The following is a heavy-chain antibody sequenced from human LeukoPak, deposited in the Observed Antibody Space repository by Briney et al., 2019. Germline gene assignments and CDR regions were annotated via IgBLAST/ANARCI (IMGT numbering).Heavy chain of an antibody. D-gene: IGHD4-17*01. J-gene: IGHJ5*02. CDR3: ARETGALGPTVTNWFNP. CDR1: GGTFSSYA. CDR2: IIPIFGTA. Sequence: SVKVSCKASGGTFSSYAISWVRQAPGQGLEWMGGIIPIFGTANYAQEFQGRVTITTDESTSTAYMELSSLRSEDTAVYYCARETGALGPTVTNWFNPWGQGTLVTVSS. V-gene: IGHV1-69*05.